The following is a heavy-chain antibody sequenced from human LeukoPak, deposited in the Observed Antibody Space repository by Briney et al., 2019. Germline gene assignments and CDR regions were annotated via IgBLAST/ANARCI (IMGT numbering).Heavy chain of an antibody. V-gene: IGHV3-74*01. Sequence: GGSLRLSCAASGFTFSSYWMHWVRQAPGKGLVWVSRINSDGSSTTYADSVKGRFTISRDNAKNTLYLQMNSLRAEDTAVYYCASMGWLQSSVDYWGQGILVTVSS. J-gene: IGHJ4*02. CDR1: GFTFSSYW. CDR2: INSDGSST. CDR3: ASMGWLQSSVDY. D-gene: IGHD5-24*01.